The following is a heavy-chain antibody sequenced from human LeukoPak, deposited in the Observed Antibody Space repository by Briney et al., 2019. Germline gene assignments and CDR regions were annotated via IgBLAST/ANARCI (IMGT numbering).Heavy chain of an antibody. CDR2: ITPAGST. J-gene: IGHJ3*02. D-gene: IGHD6-6*01. CDR3: ARDLGPHRSSPNSGAFDI. Sequence: TPGGSLRLSCAASGFTLSDYYMTWIRQAPGKGLEWVSYITPAGSTYYADSVKGRFTISRDNAKTSLFLQMSNLRADDTAVYYCARDLGPHRSSPNSGAFDIWGQGTMVTVSS. CDR1: GFTLSDYY. V-gene: IGHV3-11*04.